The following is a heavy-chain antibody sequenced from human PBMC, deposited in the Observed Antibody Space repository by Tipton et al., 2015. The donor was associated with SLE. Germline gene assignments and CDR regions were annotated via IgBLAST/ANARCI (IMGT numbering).Heavy chain of an antibody. CDR3: AKHRYWFDP. CDR1: GGSISSYY. CDR2: IYCSGST. V-gene: IGHV4-59*08. J-gene: IGHJ5*02. Sequence: LRLSCTVSGGSISSYYWSWIRQPPGKGLEWIGYIYCSGSTNYNPSLKSRVTISVDTSKNQFSLKLSSVTAADTAVYYCAKHRYWFDPWGQGTLVTVSS.